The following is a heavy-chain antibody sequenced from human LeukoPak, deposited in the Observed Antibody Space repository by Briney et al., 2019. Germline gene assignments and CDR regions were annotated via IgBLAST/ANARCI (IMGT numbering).Heavy chain of an antibody. D-gene: IGHD6-13*01. Sequence: GGSLRLSCLVSGFSVSNNYVSWVRQAPGKGLEWVSTIGGSGGSTYYADSVKGRFTISRDNSKNTLYLQMNSLRAEDTAVYYCAKRSRVAAAGTFFDYWGQGTLVTVSS. V-gene: IGHV3-23*01. CDR1: GFSVSNNY. J-gene: IGHJ4*02. CDR3: AKRSRVAAAGTFFDY. CDR2: IGGSGGST.